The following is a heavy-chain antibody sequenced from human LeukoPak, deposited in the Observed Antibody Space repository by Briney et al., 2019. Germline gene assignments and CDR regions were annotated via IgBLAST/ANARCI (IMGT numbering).Heavy chain of an antibody. Sequence: PSETLSLTCTVSGGSISSYYWSWIRQPAGKGLEWIGRIYTSGSTNYNPSLKSRVTMSVDTSKNQFSLKLSSVTAADTAVYYCATIRDTAHRYWYFDLWGRGTLVIVSS. CDR3: ATIRDTAHRYWYFDL. CDR1: GGSISSYY. CDR2: IYTSGST. D-gene: IGHD5-18*01. V-gene: IGHV4-4*07. J-gene: IGHJ2*01.